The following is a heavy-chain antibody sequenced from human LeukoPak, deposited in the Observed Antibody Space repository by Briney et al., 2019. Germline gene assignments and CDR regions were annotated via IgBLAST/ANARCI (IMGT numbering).Heavy chain of an antibody. D-gene: IGHD6-13*01. CDR1: GFTFSSYA. Sequence: GGSLRLSCAASGFTFSSYAMSWVRQAPGKGLEWVSGISGSGGSTYYIDSVKGRFTISRDNSRSTLYLQMNSLRAEDTAVYYCAKGRYSSNWYYFDYWGQGTLVTVSS. CDR2: ISGSGGST. CDR3: AKGRYSSNWYYFDY. V-gene: IGHV3-23*01. J-gene: IGHJ4*02.